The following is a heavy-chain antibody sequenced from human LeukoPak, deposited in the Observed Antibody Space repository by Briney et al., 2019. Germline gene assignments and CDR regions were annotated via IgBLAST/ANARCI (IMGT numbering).Heavy chain of an antibody. CDR2: IIPILGIA. V-gene: IGHV1-69*04. CDR1: GGTFSSYA. D-gene: IGHD6-13*01. Sequence: SVKVSCKASGGTFSSYAISWVRQAPGQGLEWVGRIIPILGIANYAQKFQGRVTITADKSTSTAYMELSSLRSEDTAVYYCARARSYSSSWYWFDPWGQGTLVTVSS. J-gene: IGHJ5*02. CDR3: ARARSYSSSWYWFDP.